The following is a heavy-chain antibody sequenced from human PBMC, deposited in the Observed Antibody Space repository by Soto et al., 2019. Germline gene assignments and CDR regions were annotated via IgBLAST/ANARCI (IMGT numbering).Heavy chain of an antibody. CDR1: GGTFSTYT. V-gene: IGHV1-69*02. CDR2: IIPMLTVT. Sequence: QVHLEQSGAEVKKPGSSVKVSCKAAGGTFSTYTLIWVRQAPGQGLEWMGRIIPMLTVTNSAQKFQGRITLTADKSTRTAFIELTSLIFDATAVYYCSIGSWSAETFDVWGQGTMVTVS. D-gene: IGHD2-2*01. J-gene: IGHJ3*01. CDR3: SIGSWSAETFDV.